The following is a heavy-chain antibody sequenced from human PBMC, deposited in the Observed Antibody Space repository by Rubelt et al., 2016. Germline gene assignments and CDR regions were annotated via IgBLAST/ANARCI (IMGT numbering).Heavy chain of an antibody. CDR2: ISSSSSTI. D-gene: IGHD2-2*01. V-gene: IGHV3-48*02. CDR1: GFTFSSYS. CDR3: ATQGYCSSTSCYGAY. Sequence: EVQLVESGGGLVQPGGSLRLSCAASGFTFSSYSMNWVRQAPGKGMEWGSYISSSSSTIYYADSVKGRLTISRDNAKNSLYLQMNSLRDEDTAVYYCATQGYCSSTSCYGAYWGQGTLVTVSS. J-gene: IGHJ4*02.